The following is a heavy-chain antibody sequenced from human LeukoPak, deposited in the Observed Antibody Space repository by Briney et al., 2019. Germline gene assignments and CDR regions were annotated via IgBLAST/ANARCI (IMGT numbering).Heavy chain of an antibody. CDR2: IGGRASTT. Sequence: GGSLRLSCAASGFTFSDYNMNWVRQAPGQGLEWLSHIGGRASTTYYADSVKGRFTISRDNAKNSLYLQMNGLSDGDTAVYYCARDRVYYMDVWGKGTTVTVSS. CDR3: ARDRVYYMDV. V-gene: IGHV3-48*02. J-gene: IGHJ6*03. CDR1: GFTFSDYN.